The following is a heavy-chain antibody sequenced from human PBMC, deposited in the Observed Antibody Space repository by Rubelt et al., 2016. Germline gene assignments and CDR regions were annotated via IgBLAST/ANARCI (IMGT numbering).Heavy chain of an antibody. J-gene: IGHJ4*02. CDR1: GYTFTDHY. D-gene: IGHD3-16*01. CDR3: ARGRFRDSVDY. Sequence: QVQLVQSGAEVKRPGASVAISCKISGYTFTDHYIYWVRQAPGQGLEWVGRVNPNDGGTIYAQNFQGRVSMARDTSITTVYMGLTRLTSDDTAVYNCARGRFRDSVDYWGQGTLVTVSS. CDR2: VNPNDGGT. V-gene: IGHV1-2*06.